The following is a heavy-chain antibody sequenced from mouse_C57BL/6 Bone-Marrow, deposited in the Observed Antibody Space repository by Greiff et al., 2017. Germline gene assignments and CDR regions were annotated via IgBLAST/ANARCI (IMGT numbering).Heavy chain of an antibody. CDR1: GYTFTNYW. V-gene: IGHV1-64*01. Sequence: VQRVESGAELVKPGASVKLSCKASGYTFTNYWMHWVKQRPGQGLEWIGMMHPNGGSPDYNEKFKSEATLSVDKSSRTAYMELSSLTSEDSAVYYCARSYDYDDYTMDYWGQETSVTVSS. CDR2: MHPNGGSP. D-gene: IGHD2-4*01. J-gene: IGHJ4*01. CDR3: ARSYDYDDYTMDY.